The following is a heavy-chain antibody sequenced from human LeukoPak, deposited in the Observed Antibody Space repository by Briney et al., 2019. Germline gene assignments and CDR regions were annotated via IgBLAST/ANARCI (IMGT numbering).Heavy chain of an antibody. D-gene: IGHD4-23*01. CDR2: IYYSGST. CDR3: ARETPGGNSLEGAFDI. J-gene: IGHJ3*02. CDR1: GGSISSYY. V-gene: IGHV4-59*01. Sequence: SSETLSLTCTVSGGSISSYYWSWIRQPPGKGLEWIGYIYYSGSTNYNPSLKSRVTISVDTSKNQFSLKLSSVTAADTAVYYCARETPGGNSLEGAFDIWGQGTMVTVSS.